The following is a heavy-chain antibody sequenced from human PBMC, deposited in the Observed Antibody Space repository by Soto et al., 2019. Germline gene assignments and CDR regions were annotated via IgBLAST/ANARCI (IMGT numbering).Heavy chain of an antibody. J-gene: IGHJ4*02. CDR1: GFTLGNYW. CDR3: ARGGLEPFDY. Sequence: GVSRRLSCAASGFTLGNYWMHWVRQAPGKGLVWVSRINDYGTTINYAESVECRFIISRDDAKSEVYLQMNNLRAEDSAVYYCARGGLEPFDYWGQGALVTVSS. V-gene: IGHV3-74*01. CDR2: INDYGTTI. D-gene: IGHD1-1*01.